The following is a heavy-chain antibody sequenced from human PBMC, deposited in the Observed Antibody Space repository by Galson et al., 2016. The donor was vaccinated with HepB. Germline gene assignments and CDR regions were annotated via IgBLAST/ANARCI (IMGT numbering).Heavy chain of an antibody. D-gene: IGHD2-2*01. CDR3: AKGYCSSTGCHHDY. V-gene: IGHV3-9*01. Sequence: SLRLSCAASGFTFDNYALHWVRQAPGQGLEWVSGISWNGGVVGYVDSVKGRFTIARDNANNSLSLEMNSLRAEDTAFYYCAKGYCSSTGCHHDYWGQGTLVTVSS. J-gene: IGHJ4*01. CDR2: ISWNGGVV. CDR1: GFTFDNYA.